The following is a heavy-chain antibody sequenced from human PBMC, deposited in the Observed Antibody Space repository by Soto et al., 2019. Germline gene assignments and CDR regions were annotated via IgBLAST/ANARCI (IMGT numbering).Heavy chain of an antibody. V-gene: IGHV3-30*18. D-gene: IGHD6-19*01. CDR1: GFTFSDYA. CDR3: AKGGRQWPVTSDFNY. CDR2: VSHDGRNT. Sequence: VQLVESGGGVVQPGRSLRLSCAASGFTFSDYAMHWVRQAPGKGLEWVAVVSHDGRNTHYADSVKGRFTISRDSSKNTVYLEMTSLRAEYTAVYYCAKGGRQWPVTSDFNYWGQGALVTVSS. J-gene: IGHJ4*02.